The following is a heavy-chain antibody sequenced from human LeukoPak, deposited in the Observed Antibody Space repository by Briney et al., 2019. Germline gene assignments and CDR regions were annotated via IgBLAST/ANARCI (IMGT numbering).Heavy chain of an antibody. J-gene: IGHJ4*02. V-gene: IGHV6-1*01. CDR3: ARDVVGMGGYGAYVRLPLDY. CDR2: TYYRSKWNN. Sequence: SQTLSLTCAISGDSVSSNSAAWNWIRQSPSRGLEWLGRTYYRSKWNNDFALSVQGRITINADTSKNQFSLQLNSVTPEDTAVYYCARDVVGMGGYGAYVRLPLDYWDQGILVTVSS. D-gene: IGHD5-12*01. CDR1: GDSVSSNSAA.